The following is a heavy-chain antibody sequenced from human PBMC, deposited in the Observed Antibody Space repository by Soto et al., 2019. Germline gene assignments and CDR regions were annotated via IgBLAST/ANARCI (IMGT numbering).Heavy chain of an antibody. Sequence: GASVKVSCKVSGYTLTELSMHWVRQAPGKGLEWMGGFDPEDGETIYAQKFQGRVTMTEDTSTGTAYMELSSLKYEDTAVYYCATYTIQVWPWKGRLDPWGQGTLVTGSS. CDR1: GYTLTELS. J-gene: IGHJ5*02. D-gene: IGHD5-18*01. V-gene: IGHV1-24*01. CDR2: FDPEDGET. CDR3: ATYTIQVWPWKGRLDP.